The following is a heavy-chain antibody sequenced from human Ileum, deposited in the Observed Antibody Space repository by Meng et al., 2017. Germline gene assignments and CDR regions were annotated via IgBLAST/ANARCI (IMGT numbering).Heavy chain of an antibody. J-gene: IGHJ4*02. D-gene: IGHD2/OR15-2a*01. V-gene: IGHV4-30-2*01. CDR1: GGSISSSAYS. CDR2: IYQVGST. CDR3: ASSTSGPELNY. Sequence: QLQQFGSGLVMSSQTLSLTCTVSGGSISSSAYSWTWIRQPPGKGLEWIGYIYQVGSTNYNPSLKSRVTIFVDTSKNQFSLKLTSVTAADTAVYYCASSTSGPELNYWGQGTLVTVSS.